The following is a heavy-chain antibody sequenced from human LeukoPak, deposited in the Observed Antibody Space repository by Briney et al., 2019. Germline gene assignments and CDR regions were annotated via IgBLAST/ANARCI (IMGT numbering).Heavy chain of an antibody. CDR3: ARGRTRAVAKAYYFDY. V-gene: IGHV1-8*01. CDR2: MNPNSGNT. J-gene: IGHJ4*02. D-gene: IGHD6-19*01. Sequence: ASVRVSCTASGYTFTSYDIHWVRQALGQGLEWMGWMNPNSGNTGYAQTFQGRVTMTRNTSISTAYMELSSLRSEDTAVYYCARGRTRAVAKAYYFDYWGQGTLVTVSS. CDR1: GYTFTSYD.